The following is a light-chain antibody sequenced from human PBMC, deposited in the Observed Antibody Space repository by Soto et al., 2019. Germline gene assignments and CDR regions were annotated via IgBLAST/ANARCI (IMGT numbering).Light chain of an antibody. CDR2: EVS. J-gene: IGLJ2*01. V-gene: IGLV2-14*01. CDR3: SSYTSSSTLVV. CDR1: RSDVDGYNY. Sequence: ALTQPASGSGSPGQSITISCTGTRSDVDGYNYVSWYQQHPGKAPKLMIYEVSNRPSGVSNRFSGSKSGNTASLTISGLQAEDEADYYCSSYTSSSTLVVFGGGTKVTVL.